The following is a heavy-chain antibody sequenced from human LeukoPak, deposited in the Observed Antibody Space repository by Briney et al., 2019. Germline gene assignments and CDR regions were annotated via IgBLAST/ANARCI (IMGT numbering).Heavy chain of an antibody. J-gene: IGHJ5*02. D-gene: IGHD3-10*01. CDR1: GYTFTGYY. CDR3: ARQSNGFGELLNWFDP. CDR2: INPNSGGT. Sequence: ASVKVSFKASGYTFTGYYMHWVRQAPGQGLEWMGWINPNSGGTNYAQKFQGRVTMTRDTSISTAYMELSRLRSDDTAVYYCARQSNGFGELLNWFDPWGQGTLVTVSS. V-gene: IGHV1-2*02.